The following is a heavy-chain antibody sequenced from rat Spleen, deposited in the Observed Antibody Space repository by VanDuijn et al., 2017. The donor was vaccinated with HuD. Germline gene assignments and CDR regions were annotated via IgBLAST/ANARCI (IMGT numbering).Heavy chain of an antibody. V-gene: IGHV5-25*01. CDR2: ISPSGGGT. J-gene: IGHJ1*01. Sequence: EVQLVDSGGGSVQPGRSLKLSCEASGFIFSNYDMAWVRQAPTEGLEWVASISPSGGGTYYRDSVRGRFTVSRDNEKSTLYLQMDSLRSEDTATYYCARLYGYTGWYFDFWGPGTMVTVSS. D-gene: IGHD1-9*01. CDR1: GFIFSNYD. CDR3: ARLYGYTGWYFDF.